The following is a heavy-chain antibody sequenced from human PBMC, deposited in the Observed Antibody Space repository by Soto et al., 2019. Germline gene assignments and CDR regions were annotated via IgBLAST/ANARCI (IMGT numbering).Heavy chain of an antibody. Sequence: EVQLLESGGALEHPGGSLRLSCAASGFAFSTYAMTWVRQAPGKGLEWVSVISGSGGSSYYAASVKGRFTISRDNSKNTLYLQMNGLRAEDTALYYCAKVTKRAAAGRYEYYKYGMDVWGQGTTVXXSS. D-gene: IGHD6-13*01. CDR3: AKVTKRAAAGRYEYYKYGMDV. CDR2: ISGSGGSS. CDR1: GFAFSTYA. V-gene: IGHV3-23*01. J-gene: IGHJ6*02.